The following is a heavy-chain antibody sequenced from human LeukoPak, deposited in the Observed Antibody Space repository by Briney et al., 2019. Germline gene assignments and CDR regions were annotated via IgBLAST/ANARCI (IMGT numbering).Heavy chain of an antibody. D-gene: IGHD6-19*01. CDR3: AGSSGWLLHY. J-gene: IGHJ4*02. CDR2: IKQDGSEE. Sequence: GGSLRLSCAVSGFTFSSYWMSWVRQAPGKGLEWVANIKQDGSEESYVDSVKGRFTFSRDNAKNSLYLQMNSLRAEDTAVYYCAGSSGWLLHYWGQGTLVTVSS. CDR1: GFTFSSYW. V-gene: IGHV3-7*01.